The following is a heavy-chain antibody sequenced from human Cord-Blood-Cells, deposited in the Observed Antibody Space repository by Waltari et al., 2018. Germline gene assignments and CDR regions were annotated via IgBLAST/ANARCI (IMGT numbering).Heavy chain of an antibody. CDR1: GGSISSSSYY. D-gene: IGHD7-27*01. CDR2: IYYSGST. Sequence: QLQLQESGPGLVKPSETLSLTCTVSGGSISSSSYYWGWIRQPPGKGLEWIGSIYYSGSTYSNPSLKSRVTISVDTSKNQFSLKLSSVTAADTAVYYCARHRTGDDAFDIWGQGTMVTDSS. V-gene: IGHV4-39*01. CDR3: ARHRTGDDAFDI. J-gene: IGHJ3*02.